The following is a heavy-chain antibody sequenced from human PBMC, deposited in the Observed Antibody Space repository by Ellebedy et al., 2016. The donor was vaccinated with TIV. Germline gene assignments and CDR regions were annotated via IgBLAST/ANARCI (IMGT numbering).Heavy chain of an antibody. Sequence: MPSETLSLTCGVSAGPISTTNWWCWVRQAPGKGLEWIGEIYHSGSANYNPSLKSRATLSIHMSKNQFSMKLTSVTAADTAVYYCARDPALPRGRSDPWGQGTLVTVSS. CDR2: IYHSGSA. V-gene: IGHV4/OR15-8*01. J-gene: IGHJ5*02. CDR1: AGPISTTNW. CDR3: ARDPALPRGRSDP.